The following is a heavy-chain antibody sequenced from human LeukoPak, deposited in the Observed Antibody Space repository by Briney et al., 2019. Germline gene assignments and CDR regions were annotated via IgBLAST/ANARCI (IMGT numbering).Heavy chain of an antibody. CDR2: IYHSGST. D-gene: IGHD6-19*01. Sequence: SETLSLTCTVSGGSISSGGYYWSWIRQPPGKGLEWIGYIYHSGSTYYNPSLKSRVTISVDTSKNQFSLKLSSVTAADTAVYYCARDKRTQWLVPYAFDIWGQGTMVTVSS. CDR3: ARDKRTQWLVPYAFDI. J-gene: IGHJ3*02. V-gene: IGHV4-30-2*01. CDR1: GGSISSGGYY.